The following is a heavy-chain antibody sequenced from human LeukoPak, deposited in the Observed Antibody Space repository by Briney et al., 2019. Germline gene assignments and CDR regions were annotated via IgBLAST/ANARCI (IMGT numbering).Heavy chain of an antibody. CDR3: ASYDSSGYYHYFDY. J-gene: IGHJ4*02. Sequence: GGSLRLSCAASGFTFRSDAMSWVRQAPGKGLEWVSAISGSGGSTYYADSVKGRFTISRDNSKNTLYLQTNSLRAEDTAVYYCASYDSSGYYHYFDYWGQGTLVTVSS. CDR1: GFTFRSDA. CDR2: ISGSGGST. V-gene: IGHV3-23*01. D-gene: IGHD3-22*01.